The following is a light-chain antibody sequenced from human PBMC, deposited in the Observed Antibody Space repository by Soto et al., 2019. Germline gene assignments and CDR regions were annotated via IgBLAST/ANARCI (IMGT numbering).Light chain of an antibody. J-gene: IGLJ1*01. V-gene: IGLV2-8*01. Sequence: QSALTQPPSASGSPGQSVTISCTGTSSDVGAHNFVSWHQHHPGKAPKLMIYEVSKWPSGVPDRFSGSKSGNTASLTVSGLQAEDEADYYCSSYAGSNIYVFGNGTKLTVL. CDR1: SSDVGAHNF. CDR2: EVS. CDR3: SSYAGSNIYV.